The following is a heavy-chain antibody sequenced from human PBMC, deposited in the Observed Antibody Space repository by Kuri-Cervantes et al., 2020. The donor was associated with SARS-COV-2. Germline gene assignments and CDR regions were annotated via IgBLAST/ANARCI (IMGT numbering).Heavy chain of an antibody. Sequence: GESLKISCAASGFTFSDYYMSWIRQAPGKGLEWVSVIYSGGSTYYADSVKGRFTISRDNSKNTLYLQMNSLSAEDTAVYYCARERGLRGWFDPWGQGTLVTVSS. CDR3: ARERGLRGWFDP. V-gene: IGHV3-53*01. J-gene: IGHJ5*02. CDR2: IYSGGST. CDR1: GFTFSDYY.